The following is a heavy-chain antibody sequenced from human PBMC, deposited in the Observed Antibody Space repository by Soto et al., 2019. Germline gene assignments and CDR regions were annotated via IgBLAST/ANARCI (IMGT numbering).Heavy chain of an antibody. CDR3: ATRPGGGGY. CDR1: GFTVSNNY. J-gene: IGHJ4*02. D-gene: IGHD3-10*01. CDR2: IYSGGYT. Sequence: EVQLVESGGGLIQPGGSLRLSCAVSGFTVSNNYMSWDRQAPGKGLEGVSVIYSGGYTAYGDSVKGRFTISRDNSKNTLFLQMNSLGAVAPAVFYWATRPGGGGYWAQGTLVTVSS. V-gene: IGHV3-53*01.